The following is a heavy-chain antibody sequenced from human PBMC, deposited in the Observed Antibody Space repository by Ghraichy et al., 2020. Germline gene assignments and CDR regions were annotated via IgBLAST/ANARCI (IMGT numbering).Heavy chain of an antibody. Sequence: LSLTCAASGFTFSSYWMSWVHQAPGKGLEWVANIKEDGSEKYYVDSVKGRFTISRDNAKNSLYLQMNSLRVEDTAVFYCARDDGSGWFRFWGQGTLVTVSS. CDR1: GFTFSSYW. V-gene: IGHV3-7*01. CDR3: ARDDGSGWFRF. J-gene: IGHJ4*02. D-gene: IGHD6-19*01. CDR2: IKEDGSEK.